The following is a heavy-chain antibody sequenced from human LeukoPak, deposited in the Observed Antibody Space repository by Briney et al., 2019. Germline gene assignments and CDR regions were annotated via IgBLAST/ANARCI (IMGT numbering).Heavy chain of an antibody. D-gene: IGHD2-2*01. V-gene: IGHV4-59*01. CDR1: GGSISSYY. CDR3: ARVGSTSWGGYYYYMDV. Sequence: SETLSLTCTVSGGSISSYYWSWIRQPPGKGLEWIGYIYYSGSTNYNPSLKRRVTISVDTSKNQFSLKLSSVTAADTAVYYCARVGSTSWGGYYYYMDVWGKGTTVTVSS. J-gene: IGHJ6*03. CDR2: IYYSGST.